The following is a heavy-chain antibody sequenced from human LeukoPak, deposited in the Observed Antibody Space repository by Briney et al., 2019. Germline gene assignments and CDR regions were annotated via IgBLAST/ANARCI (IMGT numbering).Heavy chain of an antibody. Sequence: TPSETLSLTCTVSGGSISSGTYYWSWIRQPAGKGLEWIGRIYTSGSTNYNPSLKSRITISVDTSKNQFSLKLSSVTAADTAVYYCARAAHYSGSGNDNWFDSWGQGTLVTVSS. V-gene: IGHV4-61*02. CDR1: GGSISSGTYY. CDR2: IYTSGST. J-gene: IGHJ5*01. D-gene: IGHD3-10*01. CDR3: ARAAHYSGSGNDNWFDS.